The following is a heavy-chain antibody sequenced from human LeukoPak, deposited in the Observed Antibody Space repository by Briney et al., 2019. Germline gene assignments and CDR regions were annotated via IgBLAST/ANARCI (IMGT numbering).Heavy chain of an antibody. D-gene: IGHD3-10*01. V-gene: IGHV3-20*04. J-gene: IGHJ6*03. CDR1: GFTFDDYG. CDR3: ARDLGKVRGVFYYYYMDV. Sequence: GGSLRLSCAASGFTFDDYGMSWVRHAPGKGLEWVSGINWNGGSTGYADSVKGRFTISRDNAKNSLYLQMNSLRAEDTALYYCARDLGKVRGVFYYYYMDVWGKGTTVTVSS. CDR2: INWNGGST.